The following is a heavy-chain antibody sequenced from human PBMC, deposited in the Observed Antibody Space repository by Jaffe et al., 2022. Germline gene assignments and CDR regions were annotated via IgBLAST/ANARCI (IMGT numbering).Heavy chain of an antibody. CDR1: GFTFSSYA. D-gene: IGHD2-8*02. CDR3: AKDSHCTGGVCYIY. J-gene: IGHJ4*02. Sequence: EVQLLESGGGLVQPGGSLRLSCAASGFTFSSYAMSWVRQAPGKGLEWVSTISGSGGSTYYADSVKGRFTISRDNSKNTLYLQMNSLRAEDTAVYYCAKDSHCTGGVCYIYWGQGTLVTVSS. V-gene: IGHV3-23*01. CDR2: ISGSGGST.